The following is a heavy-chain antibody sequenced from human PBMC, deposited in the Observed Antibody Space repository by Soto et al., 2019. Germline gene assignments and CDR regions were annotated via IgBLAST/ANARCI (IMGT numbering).Heavy chain of an antibody. J-gene: IGHJ3*02. CDR3: ARDCSSTSCYLWAPDAFDI. D-gene: IGHD2-2*01. CDR1: GGTFSSYA. CDR2: IIPIFGTA. V-gene: IGHV1-69*13. Sequence: GASVKVSCKASGGTFSSYAISWVRQAPGQGLEWMGGIIPIFGTANYAQKFQGRVTITADESTSTAYMELSSLRSEDTAVYYCARDCSSTSCYLWAPDAFDIWGQGTTVTVSS.